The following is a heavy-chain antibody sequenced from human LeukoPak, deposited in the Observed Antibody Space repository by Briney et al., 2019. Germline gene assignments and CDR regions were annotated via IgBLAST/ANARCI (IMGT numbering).Heavy chain of an antibody. Sequence: GGSLRLSCAASGFILSSYGMHWVRQAPGKGLEWVAGMSHDGKYLNYGDSVKGRFTISRDNSKNTLYLQMNSLRAEDTAVYYCAKVLTTFGRIDYGMDVWGQGTTVTVSS. J-gene: IGHJ6*02. CDR2: MSHDGKYL. CDR3: AKVLTTFGRIDYGMDV. D-gene: IGHD3-16*01. V-gene: IGHV3-30*18. CDR1: GFILSSYG.